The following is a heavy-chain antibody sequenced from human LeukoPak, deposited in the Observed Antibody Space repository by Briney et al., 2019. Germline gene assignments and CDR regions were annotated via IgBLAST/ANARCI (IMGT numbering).Heavy chain of an antibody. CDR3: ARESPVAATGRSWFDS. Sequence: GGSLRLPCAASGFTFSSYAMSWVRQAPGKGLEWVSTITGGGSTTYYADSVKGRFTISRDNSKNTLYLQMNSLRAEDTALYYCARESPVAATGRSWFDSWGQGTLVTVSS. J-gene: IGHJ5*01. CDR1: GFTFSSYA. CDR2: ITGGGSTT. V-gene: IGHV3-23*01. D-gene: IGHD6-13*01.